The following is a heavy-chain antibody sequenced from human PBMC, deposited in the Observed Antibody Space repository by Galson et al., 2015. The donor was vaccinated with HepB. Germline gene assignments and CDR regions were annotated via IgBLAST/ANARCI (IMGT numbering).Heavy chain of an antibody. Sequence: SLRLSCAASEFSFSRFAMNWVRQAPGKGLEWVATITGSGATTYYADSVRGRVNISRDNSRDKLLMDMKSLRAGDTAIYYCTKAASSGSFTQYYMDVWGKGTPVSVSS. CDR2: ITGSGATT. J-gene: IGHJ6*03. CDR3: TKAASSGSFTQYYMDV. D-gene: IGHD5-12*01. CDR1: EFSFSRFA. V-gene: IGHV3-23*01.